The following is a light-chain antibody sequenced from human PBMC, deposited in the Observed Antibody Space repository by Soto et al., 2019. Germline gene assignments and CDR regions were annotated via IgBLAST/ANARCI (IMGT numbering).Light chain of an antibody. CDR2: WGS. CDR3: QQRSNWPLT. CDR1: QSVGPN. Sequence: TQSPATLSVSLGEEVSLSCRASQSVGPNLAWYQQRPGQAPRLLIHWGSTRANGVPARFRGSGRGTDFTLTISNLQSEDLAVYYCQQRSNWPLTFGGGTKVDIK. V-gene: IGKV3-15*01. J-gene: IGKJ4*01.